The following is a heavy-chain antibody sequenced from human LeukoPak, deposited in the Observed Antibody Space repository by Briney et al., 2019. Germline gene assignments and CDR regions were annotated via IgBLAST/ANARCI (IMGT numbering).Heavy chain of an antibody. CDR3: ARGPHSYYYYGMDV. CDR1: GGSFSGYY. J-gene: IGHJ6*02. Sequence: PSETLSLTCAVYGGSFSGYYWSWIRQPPGKGLEWIGEINHSGSTNYNPSLKSRVTISVDTSKNQFSLKLSSVTAADTAVYYCARGPHSYYYYGMDVWGQGTTVTVSS. V-gene: IGHV4-34*01. CDR2: INHSGST.